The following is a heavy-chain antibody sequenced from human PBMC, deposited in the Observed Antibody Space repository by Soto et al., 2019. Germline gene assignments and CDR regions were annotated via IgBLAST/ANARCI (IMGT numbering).Heavy chain of an antibody. CDR1: GGTFSSHG. J-gene: IGHJ4*02. CDR2: SIPLFGIT. CDR3: ARDRGYGLLN. V-gene: IGHV1-69*12. Sequence: QVQLVQSGAEVKKPGSSVKVSCKASGGTFSSHGFNWVRQAPGQGLEWIGGSIPLFGITNHTQKFQDRITITADASTTTAYMELRGLISDDTAVHYCARDRGYGLLNWGQGTLLTVSS. D-gene: IGHD2-15*01.